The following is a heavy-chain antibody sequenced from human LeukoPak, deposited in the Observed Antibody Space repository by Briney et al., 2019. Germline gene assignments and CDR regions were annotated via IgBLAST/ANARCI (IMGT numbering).Heavy chain of an antibody. D-gene: IGHD5-12*01. CDR3: ARANSGYDLNGYYGMDV. Sequence: PGGSLRLSCAASGFTFSSYSMNWVRQAPGKGLEWVSYISSSSSTIYYADSVKGRFTISRDNAKNSLYLQMNSLRDEDTAVYYCARANSGYDLNGYYGMDVWGQGTTVTVSS. V-gene: IGHV3-48*02. CDR1: GFTFSSYS. CDR2: ISSSSSTI. J-gene: IGHJ6*02.